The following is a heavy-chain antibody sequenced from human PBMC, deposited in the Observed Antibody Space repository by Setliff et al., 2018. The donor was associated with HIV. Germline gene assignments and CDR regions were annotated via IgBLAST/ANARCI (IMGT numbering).Heavy chain of an antibody. CDR3: ARLGVYCSGGSCYSTYFDY. D-gene: IGHD2-15*01. Sequence: RASVKVSCKASGYTFIDYYMHWVRQAPRQGLEWMGWINPNSGGTNYAQKFQGRVTMTRDTSITTAYMELSRLRSDDTAVYYCARLGVYCSGGSCYSTYFDYWGQGTLVTVSS. J-gene: IGHJ4*02. V-gene: IGHV1-2*02. CDR2: INPNSGGT. CDR1: GYTFIDYY.